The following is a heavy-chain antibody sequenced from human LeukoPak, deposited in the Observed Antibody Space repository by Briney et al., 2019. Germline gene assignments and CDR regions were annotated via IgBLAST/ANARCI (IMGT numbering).Heavy chain of an antibody. Sequence: GGSLRLSCAASGFTFSSYAMSWVRQAPGKGLEWASAISGSGGSTYYADSVKGRFTIARDNAKNSLYLQMSSLRAEDTAVYYCARDFKTILGMIDYWGQGTLVTVSS. D-gene: IGHD3-3*01. V-gene: IGHV3-23*01. CDR3: ARDFKTILGMIDY. CDR1: GFTFSSYA. CDR2: ISGSGGST. J-gene: IGHJ4*02.